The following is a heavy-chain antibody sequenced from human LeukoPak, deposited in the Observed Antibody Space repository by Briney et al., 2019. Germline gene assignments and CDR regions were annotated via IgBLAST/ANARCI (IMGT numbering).Heavy chain of an antibody. J-gene: IGHJ4*02. CDR1: GFTFGSYE. CDR2: INEDGSNK. V-gene: IGHV3-7*01. D-gene: IGHD6-19*01. CDR3: TRVIVAVPGYFDYFDF. Sequence: PGGSLRLSCAASGFTFGSYEMNWVRQAPGKGLGWVANINEDGSNKWHLGSVKGRFTVSRDNARNSLYLQMNSLRVEDTAVYYCTRVIVAVPGYFDYFDFWGQGVLVTVSS.